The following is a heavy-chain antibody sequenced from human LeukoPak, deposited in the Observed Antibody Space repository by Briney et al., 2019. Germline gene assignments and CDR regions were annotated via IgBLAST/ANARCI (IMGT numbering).Heavy chain of an antibody. V-gene: IGHV4-59*01. CDR2: MYYSGST. Sequence: PSETLSLTCTVSGGSISSDYWSWIRQPPGKGLEWIGYMYYSGSTNYNPSLKSRVTISVDTSKNQFSLKLSSVTAADTGVYYCARVLYSRQTGAGNPDYFDYWGQGTLVTVSS. D-gene: IGHD6-13*01. CDR1: GGSISSDY. CDR3: ARVLYSRQTGAGNPDYFDY. J-gene: IGHJ4*02.